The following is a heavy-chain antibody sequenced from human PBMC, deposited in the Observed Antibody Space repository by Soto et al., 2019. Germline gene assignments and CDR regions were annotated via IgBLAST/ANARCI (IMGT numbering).Heavy chain of an antibody. D-gene: IGHD3-9*01. J-gene: IGHJ5*02. CDR1: GGSVTSSTSS. CDR2: IFYGHGT. Sequence: QVQLQESGPGLVNPSETLSLTCTVSGGSVTSSTSSWAWVRQPPGKGLHWIGTIFYGHGTYYTPPVESRVTISLDTSQIQFSLELTSVTAADTAVYYCARQPTGYPNWFDAWGRGILVIVSS. V-gene: IGHV4-39*01. CDR3: ARQPTGYPNWFDA.